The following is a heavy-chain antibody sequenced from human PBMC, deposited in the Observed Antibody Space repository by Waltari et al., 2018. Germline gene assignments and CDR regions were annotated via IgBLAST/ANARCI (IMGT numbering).Heavy chain of an antibody. CDR3: ARAQQLNYGMDV. CDR2: MGTAGDT. Sequence: EVQLVESGGGLVQPGGSLRLSCAASGFTFSSYDMHSVHQATGKCLEGGSGMGTAGDTYYPGSVKGRFTISRENAKNSLYLQMNRLRAGDTAVYYCARAQQLNYGMDVWGQGTTVTVS. V-gene: IGHV3-13*01. J-gene: IGHJ6*02. CDR1: GFTFSSYD. D-gene: IGHD6-13*01.